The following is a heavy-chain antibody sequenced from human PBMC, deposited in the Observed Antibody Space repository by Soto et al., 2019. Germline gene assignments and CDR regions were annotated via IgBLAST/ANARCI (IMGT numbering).Heavy chain of an antibody. V-gene: IGHV1-3*01. CDR2: INAGNGNT. CDR3: ARSKAGFRNGMDV. Sequence: ASVKVSCKASGYTFTSYAMHWVRQAPGQRLEWMGWINAGNGNTKYSQKFQGRVTITRDTSASTAYMELSRLRSDDTAVYYCARSKAGFRNGMDVWGQGTTVTVSS. J-gene: IGHJ6*02. CDR1: GYTFTSYA.